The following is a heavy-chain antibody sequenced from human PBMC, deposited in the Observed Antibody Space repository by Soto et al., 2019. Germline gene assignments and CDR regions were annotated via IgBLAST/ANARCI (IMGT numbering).Heavy chain of an antibody. J-gene: IGHJ4*02. Sequence: GGSLRLSCAASGFTVSSNDISWVRQAPGKGLEWVSVIYSGGSTYYADSVKGRFTISRDNSKNTLYLQMNNLRAEDKAVYYCARGAGPHSSLTVDYCGQGTLLAFSS. CDR2: IYSGGST. D-gene: IGHD6-6*01. CDR1: GFTVSSND. V-gene: IGHV3-53*01. CDR3: ARGAGPHSSLTVDY.